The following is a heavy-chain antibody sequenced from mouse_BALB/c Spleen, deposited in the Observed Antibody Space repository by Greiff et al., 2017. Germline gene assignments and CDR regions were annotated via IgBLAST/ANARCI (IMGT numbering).Heavy chain of an antibody. J-gene: IGHJ4*01. D-gene: IGHD2-14*01. CDR1: GYTFTSYY. CDR2: INPSNGGT. V-gene: IGHV1S81*02. CDR3: TRRYDYAMDY. Sequence: VQLQQSGAELVKPGASVKLSCKASGYTFTSYYMYWVKQRPGQGLEWIGEINPSNGGTNFNEKFKSKATLTVDKSTSTAYMQLSSLTSEDSAVYYCTRRYDYAMDYWGQGTSVTVSS.